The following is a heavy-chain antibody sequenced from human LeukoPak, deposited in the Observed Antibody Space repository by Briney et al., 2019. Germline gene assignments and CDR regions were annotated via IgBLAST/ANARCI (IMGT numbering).Heavy chain of an antibody. CDR3: ARDPIGSSYFDL. CDR2: IYSGGTT. D-gene: IGHD3-10*01. V-gene: IGHV3-53*01. CDR1: GFTVNTYS. J-gene: IGHJ4*02. Sequence: GGSLRLSCAASGFTVNTYSMNWVRQAPGKGPEWVSVIYSGGTTYYGDSVQGRFTISRDTSKNTLYLQMNSLRPDDTAVYFCARDPIGSSYFDLWGQGSLVTVST.